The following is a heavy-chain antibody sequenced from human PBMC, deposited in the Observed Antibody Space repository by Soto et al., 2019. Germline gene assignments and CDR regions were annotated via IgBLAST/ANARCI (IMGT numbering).Heavy chain of an antibody. CDR1: GFTFSSYA. J-gene: IGHJ6*02. V-gene: IGHV3-23*01. Sequence: GGSLRLSCAASGFTFSSYAMSWVRQAPGKGLEWVSTTSGSGGGTSYADSVKGRFTVSRDNSKNTLYLQMNSLRAEDTAVYYCAKGLTGAPYYAMDVWGQGTTVTVSS. CDR3: AKGLTGAPYYAMDV. D-gene: IGHD7-27*01. CDR2: TSGSGGGT.